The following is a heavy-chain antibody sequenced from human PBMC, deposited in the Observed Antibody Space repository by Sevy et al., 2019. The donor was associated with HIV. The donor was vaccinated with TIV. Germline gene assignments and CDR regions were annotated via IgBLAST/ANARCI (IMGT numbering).Heavy chain of an antibody. CDR2: ISSSSSYI. D-gene: IGHD3-22*01. Sequence: GGSLRLSCAASGFTFSSYSMNWVRQAPGKGLEWVASISSSSSYIYYAASVKGGFTISRDNAKNSLYQQMNSLRAEDTAVYYCASEMYYYDSSGYYTPNYFDYWGQGTLVTVSS. J-gene: IGHJ4*02. CDR3: ASEMYYYDSSGYYTPNYFDY. V-gene: IGHV3-21*01. CDR1: GFTFSSYS.